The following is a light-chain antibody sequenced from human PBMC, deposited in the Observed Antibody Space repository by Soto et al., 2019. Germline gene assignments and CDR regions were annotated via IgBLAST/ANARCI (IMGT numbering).Light chain of an antibody. V-gene: IGKV3-20*01. CDR3: QQYGSLYT. CDR2: GSS. J-gene: IGKJ2*01. CDR1: QTVPSNY. Sequence: IVLTQSPGTLSLSPGEGTTLFCRASQTVPSNYLAWYQHKPGQAPRLLIFGSSTRATGIPDRFSGGGSGTDFTLTISRLEPEDFAVYYCQQYGSLYTFGQGTRLEI.